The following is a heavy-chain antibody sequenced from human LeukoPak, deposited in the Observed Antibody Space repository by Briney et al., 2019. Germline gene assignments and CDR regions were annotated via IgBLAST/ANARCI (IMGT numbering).Heavy chain of an antibody. J-gene: IGHJ4*02. CDR2: ISSSSSYI. CDR1: GFTFSSYS. D-gene: IGHD6-13*01. CDR3: ARERVVAAAVPFDY. V-gene: IGHV3-21*01. Sequence: GGXLRLSCAASGFTFSSYSMNWVRQAPGKGLEWVSSISSSSSYIYYADSVKGRFTISRDNAKNSLYLQMNSLRAEDTAVYYCARERVVAAAVPFDYWGQGTLVTVSS.